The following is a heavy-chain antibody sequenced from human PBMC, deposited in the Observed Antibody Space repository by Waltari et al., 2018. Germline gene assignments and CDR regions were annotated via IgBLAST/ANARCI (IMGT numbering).Heavy chain of an antibody. D-gene: IGHD1-26*01. CDR2: IYWNDDK. CDR1: GFSLSTSGVG. J-gene: IGHJ4*02. Sequence: QITLKESGPTLVKPTQTLTLTCTFSGFSLSTSGVGVGWIRQPPGKALEWLALIYWNDDKRYSPSLKSRLTITKDTSKNQVVLTMTNMDPVDTATYYCAHSFIVGATNYLDYWAQGTLVTVSS. CDR3: AHSFIVGATNYLDY. V-gene: IGHV2-5*01.